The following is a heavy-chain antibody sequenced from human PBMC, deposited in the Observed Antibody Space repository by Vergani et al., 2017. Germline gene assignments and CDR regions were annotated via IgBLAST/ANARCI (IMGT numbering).Heavy chain of an antibody. V-gene: IGHV4-30-2*01. CDR3: ARVKGIAASGSVCYCYYMDV. CDR1: GGSISSGGYS. D-gene: IGHD6-13*01. Sequence: QLQLQESGPGLVKPSQTLSLTCAVSGGSISSGGYSWSWIRQPPGKGLEWIGYIYHSGSTYYKPSLKSRVTISVDRSKNQFSLNLSSVTAADTAVYYCARVKGIAASGSVCYCYYMDVWGKGTTVTVSS. J-gene: IGHJ6*03. CDR2: IYHSGST.